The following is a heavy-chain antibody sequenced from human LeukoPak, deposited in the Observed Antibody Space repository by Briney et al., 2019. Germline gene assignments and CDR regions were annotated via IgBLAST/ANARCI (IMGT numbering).Heavy chain of an antibody. CDR3: ARDRSQGYFDWLLSNTNAFDI. D-gene: IGHD3-9*01. CDR1: GYTFTSYG. Sequence: ASVKVSCKASGYTFTSYGISWVRQAPGQGLEWMGWISDYNGNTNYAQKFQGRVTLTTDTSTSTAYMELRSLRSDDTAVYYCARDRSQGYFDWLLSNTNAFDIWGQGTMVTVSS. CDR2: ISDYNGNT. J-gene: IGHJ3*02. V-gene: IGHV1-18*01.